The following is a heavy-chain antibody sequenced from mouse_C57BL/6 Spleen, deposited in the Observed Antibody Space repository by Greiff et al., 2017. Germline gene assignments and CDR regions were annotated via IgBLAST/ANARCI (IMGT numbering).Heavy chain of an antibody. CDR1: GYTFPSSW. CDR3: AKEGDGYYPACFAY. J-gene: IGHJ3*01. D-gene: IGHD2-3*01. CDR2: LNPSSGYT. V-gene: IGHV1-7*01. Sequence: QFQLQQSGAELAKPGASVKLSCKASGYTFPSSWMHWVKQRPGQGLDWIGYLNPSSGYTKYNQKFKHKSTLTADKSSSTAYMQLSSLTYEDSAVYYCAKEGDGYYPACFAYWGQGTLVTVSA.